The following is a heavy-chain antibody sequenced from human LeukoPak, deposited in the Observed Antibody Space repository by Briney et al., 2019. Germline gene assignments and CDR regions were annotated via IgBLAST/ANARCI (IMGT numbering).Heavy chain of an antibody. V-gene: IGHV4-39*07. Sequence: PSETLSLTCTVSGGSISSSSYYWGWIRQPPGKGLEWIGSIYYSGSTYYNPSLKSRVTISVDTSKNQFSLKLSSVTAADTAVYYCARVRPSYLHAFDIWGQGTMVTVSS. J-gene: IGHJ3*02. CDR3: ARVRPSYLHAFDI. CDR2: IYYSGST. CDR1: GGSISSSSYY. D-gene: IGHD3-10*01.